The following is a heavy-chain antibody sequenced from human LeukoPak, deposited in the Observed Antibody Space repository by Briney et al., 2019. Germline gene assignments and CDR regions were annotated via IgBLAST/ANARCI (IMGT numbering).Heavy chain of an antibody. D-gene: IGHD3-3*01. CDR1: GFTLGDYA. J-gene: IGHJ5*02. CDR3: TSGPFGVVIGWFDP. V-gene: IGHV3-49*03. CDR2: NRSKAYGGTT. Sequence: GGSVRLFCTASGFTLGDYAMSWFREAPGKGLECVGFNRSKAYGGTTEYAASVKGRFTISRDDSKSIAYLQMNSLKTEDTAVYYCTSGPFGVVIGWFDPWGQATLVTVSS.